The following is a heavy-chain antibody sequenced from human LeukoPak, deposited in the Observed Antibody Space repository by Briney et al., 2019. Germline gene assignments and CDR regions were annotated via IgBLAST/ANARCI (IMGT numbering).Heavy chain of an antibody. CDR3: ARGISRWLFNWFDP. V-gene: IGHV1-8*01. D-gene: IGHD5-24*01. CDR2: MNPNSGNT. CDR1: GYTFTSYD. Sequence: ASAKVSCKASGYTFTSYDINWVRQATGQGLEWMGWMNPNSGNTGYAQKFQGRVTMTRNTSISTAYKELSSLRSEDTAVYYCARGISRWLFNWFDPWGQGTLVTVSS. J-gene: IGHJ5*02.